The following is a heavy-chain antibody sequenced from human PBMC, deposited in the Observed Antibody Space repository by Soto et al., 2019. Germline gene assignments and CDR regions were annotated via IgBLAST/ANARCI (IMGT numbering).Heavy chain of an antibody. J-gene: IGHJ4*02. CDR2: ISWNSGSI. Sequence: GGSLRLSCAASGFTFDDYAMHWVRQAPGKGLEWVSGISWNSGSIGYADSVKGRFTISRDNAKNSLYLQMNSLRAEDTALYYCAKLHLGIFGTTEYYFDYWGQGTLVTVSS. CDR3: AKLHLGIFGTTEYYFDY. V-gene: IGHV3-9*01. D-gene: IGHD3-3*01. CDR1: GFTFDDYA.